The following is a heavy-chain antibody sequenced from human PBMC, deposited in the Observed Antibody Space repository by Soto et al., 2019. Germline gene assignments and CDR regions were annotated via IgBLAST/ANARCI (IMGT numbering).Heavy chain of an antibody. Sequence: ASVKVSCKASGYTFTSYGISWVRQAPGQGLEWMGWISAYNGNTNYAQKLQGRVTMTTDTSTSTAYMELRSLRSDDTAVYYCARAITIFGVDLYYYYLAVWGKGTTVTVSS. CDR2: ISAYNGNT. V-gene: IGHV1-18*01. J-gene: IGHJ6*03. CDR3: ARAITIFGVDLYYYYLAV. CDR1: GYTFTSYG. D-gene: IGHD3-3*01.